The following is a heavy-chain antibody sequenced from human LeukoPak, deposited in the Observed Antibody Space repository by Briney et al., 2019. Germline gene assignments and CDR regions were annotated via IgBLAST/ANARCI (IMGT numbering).Heavy chain of an antibody. J-gene: IGHJ4*02. CDR1: GDSISSGDYY. D-gene: IGHD2/OR15-2a*01. V-gene: IGHV4-61*02. CDR2: ISSSGST. Sequence: SETLSLTCTVSGDSISSGDYYWSWIRQPAGKGLEWIGRISSSGSTNYNPSLKSRVTISVDTSKNQFSLKLSSVTAADTAVYYCARKRRTYYFGYYFDYWGQGTLVTVSS. CDR3: ARKRRTYYFGYYFDY.